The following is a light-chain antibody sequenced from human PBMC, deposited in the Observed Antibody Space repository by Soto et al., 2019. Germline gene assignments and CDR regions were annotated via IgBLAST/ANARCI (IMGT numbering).Light chain of an antibody. CDR3: SSYVGSNNLYV. V-gene: IGLV2-8*01. J-gene: IGLJ1*01. CDR1: SSDVGGYNY. Sequence: QSVLTQPPSASGSPEQSVTISCTGTSSDVGGYNYVSWYQQHPGKAPKLIIYEVSKRPSGVPDRFSGSKSGNTASLTVSGLQAEDEADYYCSSYVGSNNLYVFGTGTKLTVL. CDR2: EVS.